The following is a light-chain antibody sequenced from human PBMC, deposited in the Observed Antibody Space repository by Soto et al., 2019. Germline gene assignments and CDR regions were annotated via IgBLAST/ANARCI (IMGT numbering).Light chain of an antibody. CDR1: QSVSSN. Sequence: EIVMTQSPATLSVSPGERATLSCRASQSVSSNLAWYQQKPGQAPRLHIYGASTRATGIPARFSGSGSGTEFSLTISCLQSEDFDGYYRQQYNNWPPITCGQGTRLEIK. CDR3: QQYNNWPPIT. V-gene: IGKV3-15*01. CDR2: GAS. J-gene: IGKJ5*01.